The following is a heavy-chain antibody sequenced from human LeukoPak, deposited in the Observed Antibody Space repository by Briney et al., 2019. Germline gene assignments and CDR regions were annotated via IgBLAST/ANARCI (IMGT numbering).Heavy chain of an antibody. Sequence: TASETLSLTCTVSAGSVSSGSYYWSWIRQPPGKGLEWIGYIYYSGSTNYNPSLKSRVTISVDTSKNQFSLKLSSVTAADTAVYYCARGGVVVTSYYFDYWGQGTLVTVSS. CDR2: IYYSGST. D-gene: IGHD3-22*01. CDR3: ARGGVVVTSYYFDY. J-gene: IGHJ4*02. V-gene: IGHV4-61*01. CDR1: AGSVSSGSYY.